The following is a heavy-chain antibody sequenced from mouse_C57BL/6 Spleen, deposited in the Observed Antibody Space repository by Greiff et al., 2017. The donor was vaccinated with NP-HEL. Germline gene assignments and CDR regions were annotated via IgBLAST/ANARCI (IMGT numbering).Heavy chain of an antibody. D-gene: IGHD1-1*01. CDR3: ARFTTVVDY. CDR1: GYTFTDYY. V-gene: IGHV1-76*01. CDR2: IYPGSGNT. Sequence: QVQLQQSGAELVRPGASVKLSCKASGYTFTDYYINWVKQRPGQGLEWIARIYPGSGNTYYNEKFKGKATLTAEKSSSTAYMQLSSLTSEDSAVYFCARFTTVVDYWGQGTTLTVSS. J-gene: IGHJ2*01.